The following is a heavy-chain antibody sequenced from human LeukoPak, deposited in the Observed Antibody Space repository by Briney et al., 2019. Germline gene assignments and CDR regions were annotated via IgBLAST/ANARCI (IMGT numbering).Heavy chain of an antibody. CDR2: IIPIFGTA. V-gene: IGHV1-69*05. CDR3: ARALTYYYGSGSSCCPTQ. D-gene: IGHD3-10*01. CDR1: GGTFSSYA. Sequence: ASVTVSCKASGGTFSSYAISWVRQAPGQGLDWMGGIIPIFGTANYAQKFQGRVTITTDESTSTAYMELSSLRSEDTAVYYCARALTYYYGSGSSCCPTQWGQGTLVTVSS. J-gene: IGHJ4*02.